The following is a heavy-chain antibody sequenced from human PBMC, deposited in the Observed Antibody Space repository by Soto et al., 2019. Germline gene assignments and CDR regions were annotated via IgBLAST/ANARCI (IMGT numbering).Heavy chain of an antibody. Sequence: EVQLVESGGGLVQPGGSLRLSCAASGFSFSTYSMNWVRQAPGKGLEWVSYISSSSYTIYYVDSVKGRFTISRDNAKNSHYLQMNSLRDEDTAVYDCARGGSSSDNGMDAWGQGTTGTVSS. CDR1: GFSFSTYS. CDR3: ARGGSSSDNGMDA. V-gene: IGHV3-48*02. CDR2: ISSSSYTI. D-gene: IGHD6-6*01. J-gene: IGHJ6*02.